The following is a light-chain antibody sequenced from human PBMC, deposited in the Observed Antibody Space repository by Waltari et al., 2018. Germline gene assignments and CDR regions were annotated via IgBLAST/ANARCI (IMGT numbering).Light chain of an antibody. Sequence: IVLTQSPAPLSFSPGDRATLSCRANQSVGRTLAWYQQRPGQAPRLLIYDASSRATGIPDMFSGSGSGTDFSLTISRLEPEDAAVYYCQKYGTRPATFGQGTKVEVK. CDR3: QKYGTRPAT. CDR2: DAS. CDR1: QSVGRT. J-gene: IGKJ1*01. V-gene: IGKV3-20*01.